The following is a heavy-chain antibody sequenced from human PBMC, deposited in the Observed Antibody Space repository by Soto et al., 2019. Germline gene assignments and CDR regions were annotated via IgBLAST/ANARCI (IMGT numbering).Heavy chain of an antibody. Sequence: QVQLVQSGAEVKKPGASVKVSCKASGFTFTDYGLHWVRQAPGQRLEWMGWIDVANGYTKYSQKFQDRVIITRDTSANTGYMELSSLRSEDTAVYYCAKDGWVTTWRLGPWGQGALVTVSS. CDR3: AKDGWVTTWRLGP. J-gene: IGHJ5*02. D-gene: IGHD5-18*01. CDR1: GFTFTDYG. V-gene: IGHV1-3*01. CDR2: IDVANGYT.